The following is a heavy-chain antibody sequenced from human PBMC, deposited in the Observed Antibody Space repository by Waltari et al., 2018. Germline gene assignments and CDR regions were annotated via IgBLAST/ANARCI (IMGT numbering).Heavy chain of an antibody. D-gene: IGHD3-3*01. Sequence: QVQLVQSGAEVKKPGASVKVSCKASGYTFTSYAMHWVHQAPGQRLEWMGWINAGNGNTKYSQKFQGRVTITRDTSASTAYMELSSLRSEDTAVYYCARSNYDFWSGYYDGTYFDYWGQGTLVTVSS. CDR1: GYTFTSYA. CDR2: INAGNGNT. CDR3: ARSNYDFWSGYYDGTYFDY. V-gene: IGHV1-3*01. J-gene: IGHJ4*02.